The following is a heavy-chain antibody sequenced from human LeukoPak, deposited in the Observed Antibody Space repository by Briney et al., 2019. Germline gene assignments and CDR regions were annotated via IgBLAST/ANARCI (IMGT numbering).Heavy chain of an antibody. CDR1: GFTFSSYW. V-gene: IGHV3-7*01. CDR2: IKQDGSEK. Sequence: GGSLRLSCAASGFTFSSYWMGWVRQAPGKGLEWVANIKQDGSEKYYVDSVKGRFTISRDNAKNSLYLQMNSLRAEDTAVYYCARDVYYDSSGYVDYWGQGTLVTVSS. D-gene: IGHD3-22*01. J-gene: IGHJ4*02. CDR3: ARDVYYDSSGYVDY.